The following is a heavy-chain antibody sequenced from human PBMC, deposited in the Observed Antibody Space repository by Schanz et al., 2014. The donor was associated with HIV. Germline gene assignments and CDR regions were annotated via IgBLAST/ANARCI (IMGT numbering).Heavy chain of an antibody. J-gene: IGHJ4*02. Sequence: QVQLVESGGGVVQPGRSLRLSCAASGFTFSIYGIHWVRQAPGKGLEWVAIIWFDGSNKYYADSVRGRFTISRDNSKNTLYLQMNSLRAEDTAVYYCVRGLLFQGCFDSWGQGTLVTVSS. D-gene: IGHD3-10*01. V-gene: IGHV3-33*08. CDR2: IWFDGSNK. CDR3: VRGLLFQGCFDS. CDR1: GFTFSIYG.